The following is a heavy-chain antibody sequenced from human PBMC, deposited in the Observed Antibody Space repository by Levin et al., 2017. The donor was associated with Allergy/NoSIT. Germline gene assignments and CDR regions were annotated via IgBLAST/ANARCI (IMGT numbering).Heavy chain of an antibody. CDR2: IDPSDSYP. Sequence: GGSLRLSCKGSGYTFTNYWISWVRQLPGKGLEWMGRIDPSDSYPNYSPSFQGHVTLSADKSISTAYLQWSSLKASDTAMYYCARLSVAGTGDFDYWGQGTLVTVSS. CDR3: ARLSVAGTGDFDY. V-gene: IGHV5-10-1*01. D-gene: IGHD6-19*01. J-gene: IGHJ4*02. CDR1: GYTFTNYW.